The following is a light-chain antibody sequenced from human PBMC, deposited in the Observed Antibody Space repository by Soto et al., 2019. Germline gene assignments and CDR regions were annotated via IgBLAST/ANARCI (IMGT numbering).Light chain of an antibody. CDR3: QQYASSPIT. V-gene: IGKV3-20*01. Sequence: EIVLTQSPGTLSLSPGERATLSCRTSQSFSRSFLAWYQQKPGQALRLLIYGASTRATGIPDRFSGSGSGTDFTLSITRLEPEDFAVYYCQQYASSPITFGQGTRLEIK. CDR2: GAS. CDR1: QSFSRSF. J-gene: IGKJ5*01.